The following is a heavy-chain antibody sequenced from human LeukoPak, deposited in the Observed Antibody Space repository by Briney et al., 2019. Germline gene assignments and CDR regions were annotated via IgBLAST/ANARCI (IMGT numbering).Heavy chain of an antibody. CDR3: ARDSRYDEGY. Sequence: ASVKLSCKASGYTFTSYGISWVRQAAGQGLEWMGWISAYNGNTNDAQKFQGRVTMTTDTSTSTAYMERRSLRSDDTAVYYCARDSRYDEGYWGQGTLVTVSS. V-gene: IGHV1-18*01. J-gene: IGHJ4*02. CDR2: ISAYNGNT. CDR1: GYTFTSYG. D-gene: IGHD5-12*01.